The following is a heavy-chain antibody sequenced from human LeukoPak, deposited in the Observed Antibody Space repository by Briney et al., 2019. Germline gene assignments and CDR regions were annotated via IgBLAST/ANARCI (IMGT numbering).Heavy chain of an antibody. CDR1: GGSISSHY. V-gene: IGHV4-59*11. J-gene: IGHJ5*02. Sequence: SETLSLTCTVSGGSISSHYWSWIRQPPGKGLEWIGYIYYSGSTNYNPSLKSRVTISVDTSKNQFSLKLSSVTAADTAVYYCARATESGWFDPWGQGTLVTVSS. CDR3: ARATESGWFDP. CDR2: IYYSGST. D-gene: IGHD4-17*01.